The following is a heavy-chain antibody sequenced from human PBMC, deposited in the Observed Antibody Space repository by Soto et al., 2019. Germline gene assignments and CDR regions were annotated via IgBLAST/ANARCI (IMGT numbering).Heavy chain of an antibody. V-gene: IGHV4-34*01. J-gene: IGHJ4*02. CDR3: ARERAYWYYGSAYRKYFDY. CDR1: GGSFSGYY. CDR2: INHSGST. D-gene: IGHD3-10*01. Sequence: SETLSLTCAVYGGSFSGYYWSWIRQPPGKGLEWIGEINHSGSTNYNPSLKSRVTISVDTSKNQFSLKLSSVTAADTAVYYCARERAYWYYGSAYRKYFDYWGQGTLVTVSS.